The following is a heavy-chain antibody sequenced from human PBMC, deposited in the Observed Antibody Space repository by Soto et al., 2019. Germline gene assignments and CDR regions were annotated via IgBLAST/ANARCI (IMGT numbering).Heavy chain of an antibody. CDR1: GYTLTELS. CDR2: FDPEDGET. J-gene: IGHJ4*02. V-gene: IGHV1-24*01. D-gene: IGHD6-13*01. Sequence: ASVKVSCKVSGYTLTELSMHWVRQAPGKGLEWMGGFDPEDGETIYAQKFQGRVTMTEDTSTDTAYMELSSLRSEDTAVYYCATYPPVYSSTCFPSWGQGTLVTVSS. CDR3: ATYPPVYSSTCFPS.